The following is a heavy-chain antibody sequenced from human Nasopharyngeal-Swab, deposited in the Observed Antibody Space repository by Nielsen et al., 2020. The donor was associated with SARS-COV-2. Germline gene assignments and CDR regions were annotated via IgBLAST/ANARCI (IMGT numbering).Heavy chain of an antibody. CDR2: INPNSGNT. J-gene: IGHJ4*02. D-gene: IGHD2-2*01. V-gene: IGHV1-18*04. CDR3: ARDHPTYPSY. CDR1: GYTFTGYY. Sequence: ASVKVSCKASGYTFTGYYMHWVRQAPGQGLEWMGWINPNSGNTNYAQKLQGRVTMTTDTSTSTAYMELRSLRSDDTAVYYCARDHPTYPSYWGQGTLVTVSS.